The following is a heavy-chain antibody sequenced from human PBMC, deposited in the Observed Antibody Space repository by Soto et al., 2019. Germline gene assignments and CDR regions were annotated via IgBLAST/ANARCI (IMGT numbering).Heavy chain of an antibody. CDR2: ISYDGSHA. Sequence: QVQLVDSGGGVVQPGRSLRLSCAASGFTFTTYGMHWVRRAPGKGLEWVAVISYDGSHAYYADSVKGRFTISRDNSKNTLYLQINSLRAEDTAVYYCAKDRTYSVAPGFDYWGRGTLVTVSS. CDR1: GFTFTTYG. D-gene: IGHD1-26*01. J-gene: IGHJ4*02. CDR3: AKDRTYSVAPGFDY. V-gene: IGHV3-30*18.